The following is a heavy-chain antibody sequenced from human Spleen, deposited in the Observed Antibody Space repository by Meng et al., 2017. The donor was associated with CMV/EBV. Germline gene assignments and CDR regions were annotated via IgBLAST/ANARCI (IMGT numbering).Heavy chain of an antibody. J-gene: IGHJ4*02. CDR2: IYHSGYT. Sequence: SETLSLTCAVSGGSISTSNWWSWVRQPPEKGLEWIGEIYHSGYTNYNPSLQSRVSMSVDTSKDQFSLTLTSVTAADTAVYYCARALYSGYDSPPGYWGQGTLVTVSS. D-gene: IGHD5-12*01. V-gene: IGHV4-4*02. CDR1: GGSISTSNW. CDR3: ARALYSGYDSPPGY.